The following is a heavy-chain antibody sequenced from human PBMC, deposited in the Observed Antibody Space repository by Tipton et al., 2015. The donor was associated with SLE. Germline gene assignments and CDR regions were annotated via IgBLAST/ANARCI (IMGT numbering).Heavy chain of an antibody. V-gene: IGHV4-59*12. Sequence: GLVKPSETLSLTCTVSGGSINSYYWSWIRQPPGKGLEWIGDVNYGGGTSYNPSLKSRLTIELDRSTSQFSLRLTSVTAADTAVYYCARGDNWDYMEDWGQGTLVTVSS. CDR2: VNYGGGT. D-gene: IGHD1-7*01. CDR1: GGSINSYY. CDR3: ARGDNWDYMED. J-gene: IGHJ4*02.